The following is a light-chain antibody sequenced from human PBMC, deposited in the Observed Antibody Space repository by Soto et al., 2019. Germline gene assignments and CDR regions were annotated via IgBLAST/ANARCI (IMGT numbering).Light chain of an antibody. V-gene: IGLV2-14*01. Sequence: QSALTQPASVSGSPGQSIIISCTGTSSDIGSHNFVSWHQQHPGKAPKFIIYGVSNRPSGVSNRFSGSKSGNTASLTISGLQADDEADYYCSSYTSTYIWVFGGGTKLTVL. CDR1: SSDIGSHNF. CDR2: GVS. J-gene: IGLJ3*02. CDR3: SSYTSTYIWV.